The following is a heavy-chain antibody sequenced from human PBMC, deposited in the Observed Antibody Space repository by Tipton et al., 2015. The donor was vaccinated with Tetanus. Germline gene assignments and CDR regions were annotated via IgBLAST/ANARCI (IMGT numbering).Heavy chain of an antibody. V-gene: IGHV4-31*03. Sequence: TLSLTCTVSGGSISGSPYFWNWIRQQPGKGPEWIGYIYYSGSTYYNPSLKSRVTISVDTSKNQFSLKMNSVTAADTAMYYCAKDQRGGRVVRLNWFDPWGPGTLVTVSS. CDR2: IYYSGST. CDR3: AKDQRGGRVVRLNWFDP. J-gene: IGHJ5*02. CDR1: GGSISGSPYF. D-gene: IGHD6-6*01.